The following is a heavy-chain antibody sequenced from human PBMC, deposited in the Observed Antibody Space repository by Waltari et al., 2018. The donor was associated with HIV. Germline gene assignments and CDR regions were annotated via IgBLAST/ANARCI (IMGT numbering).Heavy chain of an antibody. V-gene: IGHV1-3*01. CDR3: ARGGASGGFDL. CDR1: GYSCHSHA. J-gene: IGHJ4*02. Sequence: QVQLLQSGTELQRPGDSVKISCRASGYSCHSHAIHWIRQAPGQGLQYVGWMDPGSGTAKFSENLQTKVTFSRDTSATAAFMEVRNLKYEDVAVFYCARGGASGGFDLWGQGTLVIVSS. D-gene: IGHD3-10*01. CDR2: MDPGSGTA.